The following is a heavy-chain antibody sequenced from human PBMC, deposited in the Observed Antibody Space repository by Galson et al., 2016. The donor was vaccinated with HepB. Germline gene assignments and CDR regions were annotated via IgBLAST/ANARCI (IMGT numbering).Heavy chain of an antibody. CDR2: ISGTDGRT. Sequence: SLRLSCAASGFTFSSYDMHWVRQPPGKGLEWVSGISGTDGRTLYAASVKGRFTISRDNSKNTLYLQMNSLRAEDTAVYYCARRMATITSFDYWGQGTLVTVSS. CDR1: GFTFSSYD. D-gene: IGHD5-24*01. J-gene: IGHJ4*02. V-gene: IGHV3-74*01. CDR3: ARRMATITSFDY.